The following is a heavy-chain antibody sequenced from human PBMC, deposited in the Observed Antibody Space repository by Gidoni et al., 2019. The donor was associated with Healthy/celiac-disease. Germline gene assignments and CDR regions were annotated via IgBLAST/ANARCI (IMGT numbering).Heavy chain of an antibody. Sequence: EVQLVQSGAEVKKPGESLKISCKGSGYSFTSYWIGWVRQMPGKGLEWMGIIYPGDSDTRYSPSFQGQVTISADKSISTAYLQWSSLKASDTAMYYCARHGYSYGEPTLEIDYWGQGTLVTVSS. CDR3: ARHGYSYGEPTLEIDY. CDR1: GYSFTSYW. V-gene: IGHV5-51*01. J-gene: IGHJ4*02. CDR2: IYPGDSDT. D-gene: IGHD5-18*01.